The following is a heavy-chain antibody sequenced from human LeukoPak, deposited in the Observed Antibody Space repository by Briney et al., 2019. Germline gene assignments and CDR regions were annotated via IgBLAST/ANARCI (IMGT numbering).Heavy chain of an antibody. D-gene: IGHD3-22*01. CDR3: ARTNSGSHGAFDI. CDR1: GFTVSSNY. V-gene: IGHV3-53*01. CDR2: IYNSGST. Sequence: GESLRLSCAASGFTVSSNYMSWVRKAPGKGLEWVSVIYNSGSTYYADSVKGRFTISRDNSKNTLYLQINSLRAEDTAVYYCARTNSGSHGAFDIWGQGTLVTVSS. J-gene: IGHJ3*02.